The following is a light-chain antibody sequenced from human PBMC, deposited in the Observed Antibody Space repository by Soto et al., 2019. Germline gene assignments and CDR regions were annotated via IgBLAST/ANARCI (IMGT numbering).Light chain of an antibody. CDR2: GAS. CDR3: QQYNNWPFT. Sequence: EIVMTQSPATLSVSPGERATLSCRASQSVSSYLAWYQQKPGQAPRLLIYGASTRATGIPARFSGSGSETDSTLTISSLQSKDFAVYYYQQYNNWPFTFGPETKDDIK. V-gene: IGKV3-15*01. CDR1: QSVSSY. J-gene: IGKJ3*01.